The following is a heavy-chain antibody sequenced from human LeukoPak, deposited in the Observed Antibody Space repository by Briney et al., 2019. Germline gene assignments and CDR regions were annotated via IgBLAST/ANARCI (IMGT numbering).Heavy chain of an antibody. D-gene: IGHD6-13*01. J-gene: IGHJ5*02. Sequence: GGSLRLSCAASGFTFSSYWMHWVRQAPGKGLVWVSRINSDGSSTSYADSVKGRFTISRDNAKNTLYLQMNSLRADDTAVYYCASDGAADNWFDPWGQGTLVTVSS. CDR3: ASDGAADNWFDP. V-gene: IGHV3-74*01. CDR1: GFTFSSYW. CDR2: INSDGSST.